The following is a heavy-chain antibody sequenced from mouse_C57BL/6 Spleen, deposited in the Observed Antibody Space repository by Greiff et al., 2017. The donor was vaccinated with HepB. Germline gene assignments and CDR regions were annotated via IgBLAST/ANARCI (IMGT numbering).Heavy chain of an antibody. CDR3: ARKSSYSYWYFDV. J-gene: IGHJ1*03. V-gene: IGHV1-80*01. Sequence: QVQLQHSGAELVKPGASVKISCKASGYAFSSYWMNWVKQRPGKGLEWIGQIYPGDGDTNYNGKFKGKATLTADKSSSTAYMQLSSLTSEDSAVYFCARKSSYSYWYFDVWGTGTTVTVSS. CDR2: IYPGDGDT. CDR1: GYAFSSYW. D-gene: IGHD1-1*01.